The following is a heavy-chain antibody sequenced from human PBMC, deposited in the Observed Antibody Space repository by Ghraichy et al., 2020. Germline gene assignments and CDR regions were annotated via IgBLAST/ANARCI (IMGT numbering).Heavy chain of an antibody. D-gene: IGHD2-2*02. CDR3: ASQYCSSTTCYTDTFDM. CDR2: INQDGSEK. Sequence: ETLSLTCTASGCSISNYYMTWVRQAPGKGLEWIANINQDGSEKYYVDTVRGRFSIARANAENSLYMQMNSLRAEDTAVYYCASQYCSSTTCYTDTFDMWSQGTMVTVSS. CDR1: GCSISNYY. J-gene: IGHJ3*02. V-gene: IGHV3-7*03.